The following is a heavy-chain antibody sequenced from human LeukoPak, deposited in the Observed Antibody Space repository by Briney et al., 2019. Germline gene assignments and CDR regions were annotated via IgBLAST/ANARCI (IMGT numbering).Heavy chain of an antibody. V-gene: IGHV3-48*01. CDR2: ISSGSSTI. CDR1: GFTFSSYS. CDR3: ARRYSSSSPNEYYFDY. Sequence: GGSLRLSCAASGFTFSSYSMNWVRQAPGKGLEWVSYISSGSSTIYYADSVKGRFTISRDNAKNSLYLQMNSLRAEDTAVYYCARRYSSSSPNEYYFDYWGQGTLVTVSS. J-gene: IGHJ4*02. D-gene: IGHD6-6*01.